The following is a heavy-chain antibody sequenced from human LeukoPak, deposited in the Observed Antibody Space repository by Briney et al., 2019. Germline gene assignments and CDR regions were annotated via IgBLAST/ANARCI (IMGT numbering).Heavy chain of an antibody. V-gene: IGHV1-18*01. Sequence: GASVKVSCKASGYTFTSYGISWVRQAPGQGLEWMGWISAYNGNTNYAQKLQGRVTMTTDTSTSAAYMELRSLRSEDTAVYYCARGGPGVSGWYNDENFDYWGQGTLVTVSS. D-gene: IGHD6-19*01. CDR3: ARGGPGVSGWYNDENFDY. J-gene: IGHJ4*02. CDR2: ISAYNGNT. CDR1: GYTFTSYG.